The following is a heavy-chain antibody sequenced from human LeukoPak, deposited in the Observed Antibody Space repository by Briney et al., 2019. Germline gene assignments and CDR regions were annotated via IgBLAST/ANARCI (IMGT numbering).Heavy chain of an antibody. CDR2: ISAYNGNT. Sequence: ASVKVSCKASGYTFTSYGISWVRQAPGQGLEWMGWISAYNGNTNYAQKLQGRVTMTTDTSTSTAYMELRSLRSDDTAVYYCAKPTWGDGDSSGWSAFDYWGQGTLVTVSS. J-gene: IGHJ4*02. D-gene: IGHD6-19*01. CDR1: GYTFTSYG. V-gene: IGHV1-18*01. CDR3: AKPTWGDGDSSGWSAFDY.